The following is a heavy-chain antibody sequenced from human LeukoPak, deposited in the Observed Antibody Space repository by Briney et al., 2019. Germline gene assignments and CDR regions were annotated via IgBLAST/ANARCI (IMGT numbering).Heavy chain of an antibody. J-gene: IGHJ4*02. CDR2: ISVSGNT. CDR1: GFTVSSNY. Sequence: GGSLRLSCAASGFTVSSNYMSWIRQAPGKGLEWVSAISVSGNTYHADSVKGRFTISRDSSKNTLYLQMNRLRAEDAAVYYCAKAPVTTCSGAYCYPFDYWGQGTLVTVSS. CDR3: AKAPVTTCSGAYCYPFDY. D-gene: IGHD2-21*01. V-gene: IGHV3-53*01.